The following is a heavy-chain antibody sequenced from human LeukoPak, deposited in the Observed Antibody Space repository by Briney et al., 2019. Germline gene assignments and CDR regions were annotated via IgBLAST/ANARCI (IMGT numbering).Heavy chain of an antibody. CDR2: IYHSGST. CDR1: GYSISSGYY. J-gene: IGHJ4*02. D-gene: IGHD3-3*01. V-gene: IGHV4-38-2*02. CDR3: ARALWGYDFWSGYQPQCYFDY. Sequence: SETLSLTCTVSGYSISSGYYWGWIRQPPGKGLEWIGRIYHSGSTYYNPSLKSRVTISVDTSKNHFSLKLSSVTAADTAVYYCARALWGYDFWSGYQPQCYFDYWGQGTLVTVSS.